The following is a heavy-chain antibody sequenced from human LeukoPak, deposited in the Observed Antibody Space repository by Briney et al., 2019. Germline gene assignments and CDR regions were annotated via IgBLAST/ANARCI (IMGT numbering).Heavy chain of an antibody. V-gene: IGHV1-24*01. Sequence: ASVKVSCRVSGYTLTELSMHWVRQAPGKGLEWMGGFDPEDGETIYAQKFQGRVTMTEDTSTDTAYMELSSLRSEDTAVYDCATDPYYDSSGYYFRFDPWGQGTLVTVSS. CDR1: GYTLTELS. J-gene: IGHJ5*02. CDR3: ATDPYYDSSGYYFRFDP. D-gene: IGHD3-22*01. CDR2: FDPEDGET.